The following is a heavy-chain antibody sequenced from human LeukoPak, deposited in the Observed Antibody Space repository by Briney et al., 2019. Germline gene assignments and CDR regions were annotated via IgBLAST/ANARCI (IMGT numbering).Heavy chain of an antibody. CDR3: ARFAMDSSSWYDQYYFDY. CDR1: GGSISSSSYY. J-gene: IGHJ4*02. CDR2: IYYSGST. Sequence: PSETLSLTCTVSGGSISSSSYYWGWIRQPPGKGLEWIGYIYYSGSTNYNPSLKSRVTISVDTSKNQFSLKLSSVTAADTAVYYCARFAMDSSSWYDQYYFDYWGQGTLVTVSS. V-gene: IGHV4-61*05. D-gene: IGHD6-13*01.